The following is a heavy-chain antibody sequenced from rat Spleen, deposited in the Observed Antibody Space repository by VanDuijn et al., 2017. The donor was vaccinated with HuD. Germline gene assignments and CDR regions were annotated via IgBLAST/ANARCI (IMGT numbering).Heavy chain of an antibody. CDR2: ISTGGGNT. CDR1: GFTFSNYY. J-gene: IGHJ2*01. V-gene: IGHV5-25*01. D-gene: IGHD1-12*02. Sequence: EVQLVESGGDLVQPGRSMQLSCAASGFTFSNYYMAWVRQAPTKGLEWVASISTGGGNTYYRDSVKGRFTISRDNTKSTLYLQMDSLRSEDTATYYCARLPYYYDGSYYYYFDYWGQGVMVTVSS. CDR3: ARLPYYYDGSYYYYFDY.